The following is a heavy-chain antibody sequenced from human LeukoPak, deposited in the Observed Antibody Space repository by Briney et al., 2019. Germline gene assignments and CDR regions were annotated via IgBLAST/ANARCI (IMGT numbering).Heavy chain of an antibody. CDR3: TTDVVGAPSFDY. CDR1: GFTFSNAW. Sequence: GGSLRLSCAASGFTFSNAWMSWVRQAPGKGLEWVGRIKSKTDGGTTDYAAPVKGRFTISRDDSKNTLYLQMSSLKTEDTAVYYCTTDVVGAPSFDYWGQGTLVTVSS. J-gene: IGHJ4*02. CDR2: IKSKTDGGTT. V-gene: IGHV3-15*01. D-gene: IGHD2-15*01.